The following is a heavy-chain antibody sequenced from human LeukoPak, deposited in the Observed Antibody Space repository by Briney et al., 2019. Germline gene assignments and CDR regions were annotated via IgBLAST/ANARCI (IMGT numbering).Heavy chain of an antibody. CDR1: GYTFTSYA. CDR3: ARERAYSSSSWAY. D-gene: IGHD6-6*01. V-gene: IGHV1-69*05. J-gene: IGHJ4*02. CDR2: IIPIFGTA. Sequence: SVKVSCKASGYTFTSYAMNWVRQAPGQGLEWMGGIIPIFGTANYAQKFQGRVTITTDESTSTAYMELSSLRSEDTAVYYCARERAYSSSSWAYWGQGTLVTVSS.